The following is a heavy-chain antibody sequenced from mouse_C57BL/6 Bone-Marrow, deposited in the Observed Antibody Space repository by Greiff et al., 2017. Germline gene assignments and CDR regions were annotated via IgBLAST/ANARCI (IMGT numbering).Heavy chain of an antibody. CDR1: GYTFTSYG. D-gene: IGHD4-1*01. Sequence: VKLQQSGAELARPGASVKLSCKASGYTFTSYGISWVKQRTGQGLEWIGEIYPRSGNTYYNEKFKGKATLTADKSSSTAYMELRSLTSEDSAVYFCAKLGPGFAYWGQGTLVTVSA. CDR3: AKLGPGFAY. V-gene: IGHV1-81*01. CDR2: IYPRSGNT. J-gene: IGHJ3*01.